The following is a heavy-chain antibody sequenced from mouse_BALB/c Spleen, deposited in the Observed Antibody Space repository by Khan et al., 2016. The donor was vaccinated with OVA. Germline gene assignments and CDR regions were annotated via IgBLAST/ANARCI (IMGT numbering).Heavy chain of an antibody. CDR2: ISYSGST. J-gene: IGHJ4*01. D-gene: IGHD1-1*01. Sequence: EVQLQESGPGLVKPSQSLSLTCTVTGYSITRDYAWNWIRQFPGNKQEWMGYISYSGSTSYNPSLKSRISITRDTSKNQFFLQLNSVTTEDTATYYCARGNYYGYAMDYWGQGTSVTVSS. CDR1: GYSITRDYA. V-gene: IGHV3-2*02. CDR3: ARGNYYGYAMDY.